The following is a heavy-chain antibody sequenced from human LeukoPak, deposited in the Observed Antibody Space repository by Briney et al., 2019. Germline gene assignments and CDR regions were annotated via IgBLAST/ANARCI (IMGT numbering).Heavy chain of an antibody. CDR1: GGSMSDYY. CDR3: ARGAIGSGNYYNVGALDY. Sequence: SETLSLTCTVSGGSMSDYYWSWIRQPAGKGLEWIGRFYSSGSTNYNPSLKSRVTLSVDISKNQFSLNLSSVTAADTAVYYCARGAIGSGNYYNVGALDYWGQGTLVTVSS. J-gene: IGHJ4*02. D-gene: IGHD3-10*01. CDR2: FYSSGST. V-gene: IGHV4-4*07.